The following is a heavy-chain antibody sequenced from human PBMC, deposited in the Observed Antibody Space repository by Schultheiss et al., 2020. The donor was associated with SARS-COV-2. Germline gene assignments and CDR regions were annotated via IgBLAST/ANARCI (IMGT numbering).Heavy chain of an antibody. D-gene: IGHD3-10*01. CDR2: INSDGSST. Sequence: GGSLRLSCAASGFTFSSYWMHWVRQAPGKGLVWVSRINSDGSSTSYADSVKGRFTISRDNSKNTLYLQMNSLRAEDTAVYYCARDQLLWLKGNGMDVWGQGTTVTVSS. CDR3: ARDQLLWLKGNGMDV. J-gene: IGHJ6*02. V-gene: IGHV3-74*01. CDR1: GFTFSSYW.